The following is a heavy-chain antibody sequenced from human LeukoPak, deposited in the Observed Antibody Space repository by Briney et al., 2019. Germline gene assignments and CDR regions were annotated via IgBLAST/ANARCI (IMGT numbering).Heavy chain of an antibody. V-gene: IGHV1-2*02. Sequence: ASVKVSCKASGYTFTGYYMHWVRQAPGQGLEWMGWINPNSGGTNYAQKFQGRVTMTRDTSISTAYMELSRLRSDDTAVYYCARDQSDPIVGATLTLGYWGQGTPVTVSS. CDR1: GYTFTGYY. CDR2: INPNSGGT. D-gene: IGHD1-26*01. CDR3: ARDQSDPIVGATLTLGY. J-gene: IGHJ4*02.